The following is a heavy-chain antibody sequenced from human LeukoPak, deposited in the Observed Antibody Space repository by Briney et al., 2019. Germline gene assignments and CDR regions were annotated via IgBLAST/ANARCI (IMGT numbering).Heavy chain of an antibody. CDR2: IYPRDSTT. J-gene: IGHJ4*02. D-gene: IGHD6-19*01. CDR3: ARHRSSGWYVVPDY. V-gene: IGHV5-51*01. CDR1: GYTFTHDW. Sequence: GESLKISCKSSGYTFTHDWIGWVRQMPGKGLEWMGIIYPRDSTTRYSPAFEGQVTISVDKSITTAYLQWSSLKASDTAMYYCARHRSSGWYVVPDYWGQGTLVTVSS.